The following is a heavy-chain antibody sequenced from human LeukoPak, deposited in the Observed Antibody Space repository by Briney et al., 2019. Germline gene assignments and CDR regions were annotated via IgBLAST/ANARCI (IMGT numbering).Heavy chain of an antibody. CDR2: INHSGST. D-gene: IGHD3-10*01. V-gene: IGHV4-34*01. Sequence: SETLSLTCAVYGGSFSGYYWSWIRQPPGKGLEWIGEINHSGSTNYNPSLKSRVTISVDTSKNQFSLKLGSVTAADTAVYYCVRGRSITMVRGVYNWFDPWGQGTLVTVSS. CDR3: VRGRSITMVRGVYNWFDP. J-gene: IGHJ5*02. CDR1: GGSFSGYY.